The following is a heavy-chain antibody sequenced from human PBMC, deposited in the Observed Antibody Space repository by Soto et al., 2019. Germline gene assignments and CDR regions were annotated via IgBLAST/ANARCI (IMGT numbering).Heavy chain of an antibody. Sequence: SETLSLTCTVSGGSISSYYWSWIRQPPGKGLEWIGYIYYSGSTNYNPSLKSRVTISVDTSKNQFSLKLSSVTAADTAVYYCARASGSSYWFDPWGQGTLVTVSS. CDR2: IYYSGST. CDR3: ARASGSSYWFDP. V-gene: IGHV4-59*01. J-gene: IGHJ5*02. CDR1: GGSISSYY. D-gene: IGHD1-26*01.